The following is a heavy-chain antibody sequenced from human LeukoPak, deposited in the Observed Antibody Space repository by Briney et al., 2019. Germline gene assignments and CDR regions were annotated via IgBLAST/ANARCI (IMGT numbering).Heavy chain of an antibody. J-gene: IGHJ4*02. CDR3: ASMGTGSYYSGLDY. Sequence: PGGSLRLSYAASGFTVSSNYMSWVRQAPGKGLVWVSRINSDGSSTSYADSVKGRFTISRDNAKNTLYLQMNSLRAEDTAVYYCASMGTGSYYSGLDYWGQGTLVTVSS. D-gene: IGHD1-26*01. CDR1: GFTVSSNY. CDR2: INSDGSST. V-gene: IGHV3-74*01.